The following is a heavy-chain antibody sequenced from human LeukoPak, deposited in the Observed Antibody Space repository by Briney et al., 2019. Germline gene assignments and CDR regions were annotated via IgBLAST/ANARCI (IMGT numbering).Heavy chain of an antibody. CDR3: ALSETGDGRGYDAFDI. J-gene: IGHJ3*02. D-gene: IGHD5-12*01. Sequence: GGSLRLSCAASGFPFSIYWMHWVRQAPGKGLVWVSRINSDGSSTHYADSVKGRFTISRDNAKNTLYLQMTSLRAEDAALYYCALSETGDGRGYDAFDIWGQGTMVTVSS. CDR2: INSDGSST. CDR1: GFPFSIYW. V-gene: IGHV3-74*01.